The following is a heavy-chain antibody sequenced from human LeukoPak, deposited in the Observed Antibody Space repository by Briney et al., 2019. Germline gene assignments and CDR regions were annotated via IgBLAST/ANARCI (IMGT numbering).Heavy chain of an antibody. J-gene: IGHJ4*02. CDR1: GDSISSSSYY. CDR3: ARGGSLWNFSN. D-gene: IGHD2/OR15-2a*01. Sequence: SETLSLTCTVSGDSISSSSYYWGWIRQPPGKGLEWIGSIYYGGSTYSNPSLKSRVTISVDTSKNQFSLKVSSVTAADTAVYYCARGGSLWNFSNWGQGTLVTVSS. CDR2: IYYGGST. V-gene: IGHV4-39*07.